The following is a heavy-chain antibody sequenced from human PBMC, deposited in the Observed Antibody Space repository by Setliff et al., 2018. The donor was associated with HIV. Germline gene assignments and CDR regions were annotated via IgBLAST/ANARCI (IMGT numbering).Heavy chain of an antibody. V-gene: IGHV4-59*04. D-gene: IGHD2-8*01. CDR3: ASSPIITNGYYFDY. CDR2: MYYTGNT. CDR1: GGSISSYY. J-gene: IGHJ4*02. Sequence: PSETLSLTCTVSGGSISSYYWSWIRQPPGKGLEWIGNMYYTGNTYHNPSLKSRVTISVDTSKNQFSLKLSSVTAADTAVYYCASSPIITNGYYFDYWGPGTLVTVSS.